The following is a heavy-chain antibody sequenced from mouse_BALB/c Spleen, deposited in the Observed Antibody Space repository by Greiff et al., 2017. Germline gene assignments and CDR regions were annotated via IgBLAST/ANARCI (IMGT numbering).Heavy chain of an antibody. Sequence: EVKLMESGGGLVQPGGSLRLSCATSGFTFTDYYMSWVRQPPGKALEWLGFIRNKANGYTTEYSASVKGRFTISRDNSQSILYLQMNTLRAEDSATYYCARDTTTATGFDVWGAGTTVTVSS. CDR3: ARDTTTATGFDV. CDR2: IRNKANGYTT. D-gene: IGHD1-2*01. J-gene: IGHJ1*01. CDR1: GFTFTDYY. V-gene: IGHV7-3*02.